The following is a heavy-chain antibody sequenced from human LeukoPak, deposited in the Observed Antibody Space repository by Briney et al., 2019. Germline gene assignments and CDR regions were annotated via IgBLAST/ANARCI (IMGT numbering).Heavy chain of an antibody. CDR3: ARRYCSGSSCSPLDY. Sequence: GGSLRLSCAASGFTFSTYAMHWVRQAPGKGLEFVSAINDDGSITYHANSVKGRFTISIDNSKNTLYLQMGSLRAEDMAVYYCARRYCSGSSCSPLDYWGQGTLVTVSS. CDR2: INDDGSIT. D-gene: IGHD2-2*01. J-gene: IGHJ4*02. V-gene: IGHV3-64*01. CDR1: GFTFSTYA.